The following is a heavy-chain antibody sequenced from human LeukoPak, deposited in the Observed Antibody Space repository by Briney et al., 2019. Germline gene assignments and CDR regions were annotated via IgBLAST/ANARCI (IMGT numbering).Heavy chain of an antibody. D-gene: IGHD3-22*01. CDR1: GFTFSSYA. CDR2: IWYDGSDK. V-gene: IGHV3-33*08. Sequence: PGRSLRLSCAASGFTFSSYAIHWVRQAPGKGLAWVAVIWYDGSDKYYADSVKGRFTISRDNSKSTLYLQMNSLRAEDTAVYYCAREEEPSLLYYYDSSGLPGDYWGQGTLVTVSS. J-gene: IGHJ4*02. CDR3: AREEEPSLLYYYDSSGLPGDY.